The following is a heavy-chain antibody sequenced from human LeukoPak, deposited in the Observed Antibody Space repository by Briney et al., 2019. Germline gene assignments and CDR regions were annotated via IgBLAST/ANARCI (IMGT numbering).Heavy chain of an antibody. J-gene: IGHJ5*01. D-gene: IGHD3-10*01. Sequence: SETLSLTCTVSGGSISSGSYYWSWIRQPAGKGLEWIGRIYTSGSTKYNPSLKSRVTISVDTSKNGFALKLASVTAADTAMYFCARRVGFYGSGSLNYFDPWGQGILVSVSS. CDR2: IYTSGST. CDR1: GGSISSGSYY. CDR3: ARRVGFYGSGSLNYFDP. V-gene: IGHV4-61*02.